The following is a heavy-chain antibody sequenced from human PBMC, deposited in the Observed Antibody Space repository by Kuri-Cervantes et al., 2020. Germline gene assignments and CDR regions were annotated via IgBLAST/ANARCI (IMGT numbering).Heavy chain of an antibody. Sequence: SETLSLTCTVSGGSISSGGYYWSWIRQPPGTGLEWIGEINHSGSTNYNPSLKSRVTISVDTFKNQFSLKLGSVTAADTAVYYCARGRGCSGGSCYSSVWSGITPYPFDPWGQGTLVTVSS. CDR3: ARGRGCSGGSCYSSVWSGITPYPFDP. CDR1: GGSISSGGYY. V-gene: IGHV4-39*07. J-gene: IGHJ5*02. D-gene: IGHD2-15*01. CDR2: INHSGST.